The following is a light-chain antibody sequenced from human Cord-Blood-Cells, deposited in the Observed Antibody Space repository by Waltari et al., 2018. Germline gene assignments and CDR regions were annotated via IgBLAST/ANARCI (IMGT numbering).Light chain of an antibody. Sequence: QSALAQPASVSGSPGQSITNSCTATSSDVGSYNLVSWYQQHPGKAPKRMIYEGSKRPSGVSNRFSGSKAGNTASLTISGLQAEDEADYYCCSYAGSSTYVFGTGTKVTVL. V-gene: IGLV2-23*01. CDR1: SSDVGSYNL. CDR2: EGS. CDR3: CSYAGSSTYV. J-gene: IGLJ1*01.